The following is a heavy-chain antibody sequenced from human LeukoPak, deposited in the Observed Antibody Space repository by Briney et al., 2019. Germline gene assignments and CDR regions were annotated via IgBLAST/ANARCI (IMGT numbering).Heavy chain of an antibody. D-gene: IGHD2-2*01. Sequence: GGSLRLSCAASGFTFSTYSMNWVRQAPGKGLEWVSYISSSSSTIYYADSVKGRFTISRDNSKNTLYLQMNSLRAEDTAVYYCARDLGLRIVVPAAPPDYWGQGTLVTVSS. J-gene: IGHJ4*02. CDR1: GFTFSTYS. V-gene: IGHV3-48*01. CDR2: ISSSSSTI. CDR3: ARDLGLRIVVPAAPPDY.